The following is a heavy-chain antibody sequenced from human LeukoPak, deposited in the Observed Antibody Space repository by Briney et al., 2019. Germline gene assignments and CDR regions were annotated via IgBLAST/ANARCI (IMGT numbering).Heavy chain of an antibody. D-gene: IGHD5-12*01. CDR2: IYYSGST. CDR3: ARQSYGGYYFDY. Sequence: PSETLSLTCTVPGGSISSSRDYWGWIREPPGKGLEWIGSIYYSGSTYYNPSLKSRVTISVDTSKNQFSLKLSSVTAADTAVYYCARQSYGGYYFDYWGQGTLVTVSS. CDR1: GGSISSSRDY. V-gene: IGHV4-39*01. J-gene: IGHJ4*02.